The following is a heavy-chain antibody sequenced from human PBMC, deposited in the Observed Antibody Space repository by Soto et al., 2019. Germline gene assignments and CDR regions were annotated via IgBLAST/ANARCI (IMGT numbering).Heavy chain of an antibody. V-gene: IGHV5-51*01. CDR3: ARLAVFGVVISPYYYYGMDV. D-gene: IGHD3-3*01. CDR1: GYSFTSYW. Sequence: GESLKISCKGSGYSFTSYWIGWVRQMPGKGLEWMGIIYPGDSDTRYSPSFQGQVTISADKSISTAYLQWSSLKASDTAMYYCARLAVFGVVISPYYYYGMDVRGQGTTVTVSS. J-gene: IGHJ6*02. CDR2: IYPGDSDT.